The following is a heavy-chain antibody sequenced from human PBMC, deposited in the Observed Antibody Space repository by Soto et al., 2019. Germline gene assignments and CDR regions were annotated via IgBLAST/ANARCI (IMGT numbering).Heavy chain of an antibody. CDR2: FHPEDGET. V-gene: IGHV1-24*01. CDR3: ATGGSGDYVDWYFDL. CDR1: GYTLTELS. Sequence: QVQMVQSGAEVKKPGASVKVSCKVAGYTLTELSIHWVRQAPGKGLDRMGGFHPEDGETIYAQKCQGRLRMTEDTSTATAYMELRSLGSEHTAVYSWATGGSGDYVDWYFDLLGRGPLVTFSS. J-gene: IGHJ2*01. D-gene: IGHD4-17*01.